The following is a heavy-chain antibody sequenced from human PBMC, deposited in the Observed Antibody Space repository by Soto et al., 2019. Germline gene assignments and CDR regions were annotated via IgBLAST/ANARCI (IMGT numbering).Heavy chain of an antibody. CDR3: AKDLDDYGDYVGGFDY. V-gene: IGHV3-23*01. D-gene: IGHD4-17*01. CDR2: ISGSGGST. J-gene: IGHJ4*02. Sequence: GGSLRLSCAASGFTFSSYAMSWVRQAPGKGLEWVSAISGSGGSTYYADSVKGRFTISRDNSKNTLYLQMNSLRAEDTAVYYCAKDLDDYGDYVGGFDYWGQGTLVTVSS. CDR1: GFTFSSYA.